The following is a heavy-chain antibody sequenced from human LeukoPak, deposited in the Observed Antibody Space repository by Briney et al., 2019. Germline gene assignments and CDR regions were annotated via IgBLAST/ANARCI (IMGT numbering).Heavy chain of an antibody. Sequence: ASVKVSCKASGYTFTGYYMHWVRQAPGQGLEWMGWINPSGGSTSYAQKFQGRATMTRDTSTSTVYMELSSLRSEDTAVYYCARDNWDNWFDPWGQGTLVTVSS. J-gene: IGHJ5*02. CDR1: GYTFTGYY. D-gene: IGHD1-1*01. V-gene: IGHV1-46*01. CDR3: ARDNWDNWFDP. CDR2: INPSGGST.